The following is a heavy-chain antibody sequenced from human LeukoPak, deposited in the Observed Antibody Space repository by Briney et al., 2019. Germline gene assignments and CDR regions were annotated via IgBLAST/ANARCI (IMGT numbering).Heavy chain of an antibody. V-gene: IGHV4-61*02. D-gene: IGHD6-13*01. Sequence: SETLSLTCTVSGYSISSGSYYWSWIRQPAGKGLERIGRIYTSGSTNYNPSLKSRVTISVDTSKNQFSLKLSSVTAADTAVYYCATRTAAGKGAFDYWGLGTLVTVSS. CDR3: ATRTAAGKGAFDY. J-gene: IGHJ4*02. CDR1: GYSISSGSYY. CDR2: IYTSGST.